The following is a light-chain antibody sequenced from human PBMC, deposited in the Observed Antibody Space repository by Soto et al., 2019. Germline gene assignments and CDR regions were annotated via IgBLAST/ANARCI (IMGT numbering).Light chain of an antibody. CDR3: QQYGSSPFWYT. J-gene: IGKJ2*01. V-gene: IGKV3-20*01. CDR1: HSVTSIH. CDR2: GAS. Sequence: EIVVTQSPGTLSLSPGERATLSCRASHSVTSIHLAWYQQKRGHAPRLLIYGASSRTTGIPDRFSGSGSGTDLTLTISRLEPEDFAVYYCQQYGSSPFWYTVVQGTQLEIK.